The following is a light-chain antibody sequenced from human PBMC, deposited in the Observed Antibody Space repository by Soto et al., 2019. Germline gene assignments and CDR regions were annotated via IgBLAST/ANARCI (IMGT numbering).Light chain of an antibody. CDR3: SSYTSGSSVV. J-gene: IGLJ2*01. CDR2: DVS. V-gene: IGLV2-14*03. Sequence: QSVLTQPASVSGSPGQSLTISCTGTSSDVGGYDSVSWYQHHPGKAPRLMIYDVSNRPSGISNRFSASKSGNTASLTISGLQAEDEDNYYCSSYTSGSSVVFGGGTKLTVL. CDR1: SSDVGGYDS.